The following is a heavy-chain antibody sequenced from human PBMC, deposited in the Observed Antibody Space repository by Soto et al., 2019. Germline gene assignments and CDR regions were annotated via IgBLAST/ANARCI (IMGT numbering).Heavy chain of an antibody. CDR3: ARNTALVTWWFDP. CDR1: GGSISSGGYY. CDR2: IYYSGST. V-gene: IGHV4-31*03. J-gene: IGHJ5*02. Sequence: KTSETLSLTCSVSGGSISSGGYYWSWIRQHPGKGLEWIGYIYYSGSTYYNPSPKSRVTISVDTSKNQFSLKLSSVTAADTAVYYCARNTALVTWWFDPWGQGTLVTVSS. D-gene: IGHD5-18*01.